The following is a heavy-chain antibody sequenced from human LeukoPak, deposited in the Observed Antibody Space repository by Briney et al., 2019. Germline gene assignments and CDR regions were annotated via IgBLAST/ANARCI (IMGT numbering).Heavy chain of an antibody. D-gene: IGHD3-22*01. V-gene: IGHV3-23*01. CDR1: GFTFSSYA. CDR3: EKIAHEGSITMIVVVIPGAFDI. J-gene: IGHJ3*02. CDR2: ISGSGGST. Sequence: GGSLRLSCAASGFTFSSYAMSWVRQAPGKGLEWDSAISGSGGSTYYADSVKGRFTISRDNSKNTLYLQMNSLRAEDTAVYYCEKIAHEGSITMIVVVIPGAFDIWGQGTMVTVSS.